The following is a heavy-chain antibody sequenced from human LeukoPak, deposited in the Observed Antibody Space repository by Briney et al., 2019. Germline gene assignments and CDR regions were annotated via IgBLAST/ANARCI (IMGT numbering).Heavy chain of an antibody. D-gene: IGHD3-22*01. Sequence: ASVKVSCKASGYTFTSYGISWVRPAPGQGLEWMGWISAYNGNTNYAQKLQGRVTMTTDTSTSTACMELRSLRSDDTAVYYCARDPPNYYDSSGPQLTTFDYWGQGTLVTVSS. CDR1: GYTFTSYG. CDR2: ISAYNGNT. V-gene: IGHV1-18*01. CDR3: ARDPPNYYDSSGPQLTTFDY. J-gene: IGHJ4*02.